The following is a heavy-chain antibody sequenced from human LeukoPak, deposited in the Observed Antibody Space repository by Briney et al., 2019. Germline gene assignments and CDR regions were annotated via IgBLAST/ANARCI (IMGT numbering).Heavy chain of an antibody. D-gene: IGHD2-2*01. CDR1: GFTFSSYG. CDR3: AKDKGGYCSSTSCPANAFDI. Sequence: GGSLRPSCAASGFTFSSYGMHWVRQAPGKGLEWVAFIRYDGSNKYYADSVKGRFTISRDNSKNTLYLQMNSLTAEDTAVYYCAKDKGGYCSSTSCPANAFDIWGQGTMVTVSS. J-gene: IGHJ3*02. CDR2: IRYDGSNK. V-gene: IGHV3-30*02.